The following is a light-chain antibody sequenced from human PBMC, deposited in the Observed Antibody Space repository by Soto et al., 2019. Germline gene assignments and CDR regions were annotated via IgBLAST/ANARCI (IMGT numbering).Light chain of an antibody. CDR2: GAS. CDR1: QSVSSN. Sequence: EIVMTQSPATLSVSPGERATLSCRASQSVSSNLAWYLQKPGQAPRLLIYGASTRATGIPARFSGSGSGTEFTLTISSLQSEDFAVYYCQQYGDLPWTFGQGTKVQI. V-gene: IGKV3-15*01. J-gene: IGKJ1*01. CDR3: QQYGDLPWT.